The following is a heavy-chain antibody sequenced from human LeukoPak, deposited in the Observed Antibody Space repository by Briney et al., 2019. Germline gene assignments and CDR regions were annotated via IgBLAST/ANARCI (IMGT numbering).Heavy chain of an antibody. CDR2: INAGNGNT. D-gene: IGHD1-26*01. J-gene: IGHJ4*02. CDR3: ARASGSYYDPLYY. V-gene: IGHV1-3*01. Sequence: ASVKVSCKASGYTFTSYAMHWVRQAPGQRLEWMGWINAGNGNTKYSQKLQGRVTITRDTSASTAYMELSSLRSEDTAVYYCARASGSYYDPLYYWGQGTLVTVTS. CDR1: GYTFTSYA.